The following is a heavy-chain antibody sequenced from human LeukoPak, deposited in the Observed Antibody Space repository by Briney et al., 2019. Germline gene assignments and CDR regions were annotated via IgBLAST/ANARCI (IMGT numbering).Heavy chain of an antibody. CDR2: MNPNSGNT. CDR1: GYTFTSYD. D-gene: IGHD1-26*01. J-gene: IGHJ4*02. V-gene: IGHV1-8*01. CDR3: ARWSGSYYTIDY. Sequence: GASVKVSCKASGYTFTSYDINRVRQATGQGLEWMGWMNPNSGNTGYAQKFQGRVTMTRNTSISTAYMELSSLRSEDTAVYYCARWSGSYYTIDYWGQGTLVTVSS.